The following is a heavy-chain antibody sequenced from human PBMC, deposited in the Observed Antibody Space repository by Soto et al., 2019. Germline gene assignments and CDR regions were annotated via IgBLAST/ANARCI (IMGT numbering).Heavy chain of an antibody. J-gene: IGHJ5*02. D-gene: IGHD1-26*01. V-gene: IGHV3-21*01. Sequence: GGSLRLSCAASGFTFSSYSMNWVRQAPGKGLEWVSSISSSSSYIYYADSVKGRFTISRDNAKNSLYLQMNSLRAEDTAVYYCARLVSGRWFDPWGQGTLVTVSS. CDR2: ISSSSSYI. CDR3: ARLVSGRWFDP. CDR1: GFTFSSYS.